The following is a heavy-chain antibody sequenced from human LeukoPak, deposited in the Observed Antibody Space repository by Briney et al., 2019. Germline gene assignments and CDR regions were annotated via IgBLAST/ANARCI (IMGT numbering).Heavy chain of an antibody. CDR3: ARDAPSQYYYYGMDV. V-gene: IGHV3-66*02. CDR1: GFTVSSNY. J-gene: IGHJ6*02. Sequence: GGSLRLSCAASGFTVSSNYMSWVRQAPGKGLEWVSVIYSGGNTYYADSVKGRFTISRDNSKNTLYLQMNSLRAEDTAVYYCARDAPSQYYYYGMDVWGQGTTVTVSS. CDR2: IYSGGNT.